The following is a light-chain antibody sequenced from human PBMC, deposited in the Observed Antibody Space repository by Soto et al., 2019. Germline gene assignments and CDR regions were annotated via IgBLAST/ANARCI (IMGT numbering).Light chain of an antibody. CDR2: GAS. V-gene: IGKV3-20*01. CDR1: QSVSSSS. Sequence: EIVLTQSPGTLSLSPGERATLSCRASQSVSSSSLAWYQQKPGQAPRLLIYGASSRATGISDRLSGSGSGTDFSLTISRLEPEDFAVYYCLQYDNSPLYSFGQGTKLVIK. J-gene: IGKJ2*03. CDR3: LQYDNSPLYS.